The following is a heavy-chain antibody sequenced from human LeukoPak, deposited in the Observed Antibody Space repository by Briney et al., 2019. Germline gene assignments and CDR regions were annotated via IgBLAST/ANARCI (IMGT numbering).Heavy chain of an antibody. D-gene: IGHD6-13*01. Sequence: SETLSLTCTVSGGSISRSSYYWGWIRQPPGKGLEWIGNIYFSGSTYYNPSPKSRVTISVDTSKNQFSLKLSSVTAADTAVYYCARQLGGSSWSDYWGQGTLVTVSS. CDR1: GGSISRSSYY. CDR3: ARQLGGSSWSDY. J-gene: IGHJ4*02. V-gene: IGHV4-39*01. CDR2: IYFSGST.